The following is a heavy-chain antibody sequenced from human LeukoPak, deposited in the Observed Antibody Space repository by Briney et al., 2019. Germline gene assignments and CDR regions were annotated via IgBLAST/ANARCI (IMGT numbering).Heavy chain of an antibody. J-gene: IGHJ3*02. CDR3: AREGHTSGFCGSFDI. CDR1: GRPFSSSI. V-gene: IGHV3-30*03. D-gene: IGHD5-12*01. Sequence: GGSLRLSCALSGRPFSSSIMHWVRRAPGKGLEWVAGMSFDGSQYYVESVKGRFTISRGNSGNTVYLHMTGLRPEDTAVYFCAREGHTSGFCGSFDIWGQGTTVTISS. CDR2: MSFDGSQ.